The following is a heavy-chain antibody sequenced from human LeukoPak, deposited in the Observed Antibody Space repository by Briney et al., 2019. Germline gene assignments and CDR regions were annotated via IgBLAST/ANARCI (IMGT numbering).Heavy chain of an antibody. D-gene: IGHD3-3*01. CDR1: GFTFSSYG. J-gene: IGHJ4*02. V-gene: IGHV3-30*19. CDR3: ADGDFWSGLQFDY. CDR2: ISYDGSNK. Sequence: GGSLRLSCAASGFTFSSYGMHWVRQAPGKGLEWVAVISYDGSNKYYADSVKGRFTISRDNSKNTLYLQMNSLRAEDTAVYYCADGDFWSGLQFDYWGQGTLVTVSS.